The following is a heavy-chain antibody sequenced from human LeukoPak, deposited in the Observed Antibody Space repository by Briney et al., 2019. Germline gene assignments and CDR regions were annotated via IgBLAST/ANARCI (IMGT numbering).Heavy chain of an antibody. CDR3: ARAEELWFGELLYGNFDY. CDR2: ISYDGSNK. Sequence: GSLRPPRAASGFTFKNYAMDLVRQAPGKGLEWGAGISYDGSNKYYADSVKGRFTISRDNSKNTLYLQMNSLRAEDTAVYYCARAEELWFGELLYGNFDYWGQGTLVTVSS. CDR1: GFTFKNYA. D-gene: IGHD3-10*01. V-gene: IGHV3-30*04. J-gene: IGHJ4*02.